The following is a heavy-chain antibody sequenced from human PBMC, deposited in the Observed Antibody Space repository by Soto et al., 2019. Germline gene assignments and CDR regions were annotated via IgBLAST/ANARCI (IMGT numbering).Heavy chain of an antibody. D-gene: IGHD3-22*01. CDR3: AREGKYTSGHYQRFFED. CDR2: IIPMSGTT. Sequence: QVQLVQSGVEVVKPGSSVTVACTASGGTFGSYAFNWVRQAPGQGLEWMGGIIPMSGTTDYAQKFPGRLTTNADESTKTVYMHLSSLRSEDTAIYYCAREGKYTSGHYQRFFEDWGQGTLVTVSS. V-gene: IGHV1-69*01. CDR1: GGTFGSYA. J-gene: IGHJ4*02.